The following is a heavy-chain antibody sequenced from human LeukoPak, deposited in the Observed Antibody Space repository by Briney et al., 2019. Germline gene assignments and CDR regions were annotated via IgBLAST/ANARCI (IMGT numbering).Heavy chain of an antibody. Sequence: GSSVKVSCKASGGTFSSYAISWVRQAPGQGLEWMGRIIPIFGTANYAQKFQGRVTITTDESTSTAYMELSSLRSEDTAVYYCARDKGDFWSGCYTPPDYWGQGTLITVSS. D-gene: IGHD3-3*01. V-gene: IGHV1-69*05. J-gene: IGHJ4*02. CDR2: IIPIFGTA. CDR3: ARDKGDFWSGCYTPPDY. CDR1: GGTFSSYA.